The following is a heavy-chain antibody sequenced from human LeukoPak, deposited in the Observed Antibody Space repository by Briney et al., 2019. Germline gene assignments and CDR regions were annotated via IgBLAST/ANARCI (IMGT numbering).Heavy chain of an antibody. D-gene: IGHD3-10*01. J-gene: IGHJ4*02. V-gene: IGHV4-59*01. Sequence: SETLSLTCTVSGGSISNYYWSWIRQPPGKGLEWIGYIYYSGSTNYNPSLKSRVTISVDTSKNQFSLKLSSVTAADTAVYYCARDQGGSGSYYNGFDYWGQGTLVTVSS. CDR3: ARDQGGSGSYYNGFDY. CDR2: IYYSGST. CDR1: GGSISNYY.